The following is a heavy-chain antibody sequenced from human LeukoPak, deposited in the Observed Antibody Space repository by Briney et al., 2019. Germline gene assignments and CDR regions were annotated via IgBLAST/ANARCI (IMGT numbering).Heavy chain of an antibody. CDR2: INSDGSST. V-gene: IGHV3-74*01. Sequence: GGSLRLSCAASGFTFSSYWMHWVRQAPGKGLVWVSRINSDGSSTSYADSVKGRFTISRDNAKNTLYLQMNSLRAEDTAVYYCTRDELLTGYTHHGMDVWGQGTTVTVSS. CDR3: TRDELLTGYTHHGMDV. J-gene: IGHJ6*02. D-gene: IGHD3-9*01. CDR1: GFTFSSYW.